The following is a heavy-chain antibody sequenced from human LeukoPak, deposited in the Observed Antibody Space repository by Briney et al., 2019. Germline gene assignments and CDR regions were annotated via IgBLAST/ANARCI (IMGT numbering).Heavy chain of an antibody. Sequence: AGGSLRLSCAASGFTFSNHAMSWVRQAPGKGLEWVSAITGSGGNTYYADSVKGRFTISRDNSKNTVFLQMNSLRAEDTAVYYCAKWGDYDVLTGYYVSDYWGQGTLVTVSS. CDR2: ITGSGGNT. CDR3: AKWGDYDVLTGYYVSDY. V-gene: IGHV3-23*01. J-gene: IGHJ4*02. D-gene: IGHD3-9*01. CDR1: GFTFSNHA.